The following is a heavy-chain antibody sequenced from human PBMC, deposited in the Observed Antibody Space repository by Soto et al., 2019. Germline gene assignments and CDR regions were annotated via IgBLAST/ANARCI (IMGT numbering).Heavy chain of an antibody. CDR3: TTDASYCGGDCYFDDY. Sequence: GGSLRLPCAASGFTFSNAWMNWVRQAPGKGLEWVGRIKSKTDGGTTDYAAPVKGRFTISRDDSKNTLYLQMNSLKTEDTAVYYCTTDASYCGGDCYFDDYWGQGTLVTVSS. CDR2: IKSKTDGGTT. CDR1: GFTFSNAW. V-gene: IGHV3-15*07. J-gene: IGHJ4*02. D-gene: IGHD2-21*02.